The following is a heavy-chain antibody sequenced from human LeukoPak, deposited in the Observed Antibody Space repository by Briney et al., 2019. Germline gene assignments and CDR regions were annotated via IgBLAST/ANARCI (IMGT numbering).Heavy chain of an antibody. V-gene: IGHV1-69*13. D-gene: IGHD3-9*01. CDR2: IIPIFGTA. CDR1: GGTFISYA. J-gene: IGHJ4*02. Sequence: SVKVSCKASGGTFISYAISWVRQAPGQGLEWMGGIIPIFGTANYAQKFQGRVTITADESTSTAYMELSSLRSEDTAVYYCAREDPHGLRYFAYWGQGSLVTVSS. CDR3: AREDPHGLRYFAY.